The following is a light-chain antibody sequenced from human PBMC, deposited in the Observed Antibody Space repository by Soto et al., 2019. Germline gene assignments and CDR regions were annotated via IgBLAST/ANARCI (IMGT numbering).Light chain of an antibody. CDR2: KAS. J-gene: IGKJ4*01. CDR3: QQYHTYPLT. Sequence: DVQMTQSPSTLSASVGERVTITCRTSQSVTSWLAWYQQKPGKAPKLLIYKASTLESGVPLRFTGSGSGAEFTLTISSLQPDDSATYFCQQYHTYPLTFGGGTKVEIK. V-gene: IGKV1-5*03. CDR1: QSVTSW.